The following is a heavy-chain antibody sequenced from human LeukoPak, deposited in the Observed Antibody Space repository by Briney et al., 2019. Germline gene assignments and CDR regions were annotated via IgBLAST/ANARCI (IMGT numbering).Heavy chain of an antibody. V-gene: IGHV3-7*03. CDR1: GFTFSGYW. J-gene: IGHJ3*01. CDR2: ISPDGSDT. CDR3: ARDPNGDYIGAFEF. Sequence: GGSLRLSCEASGFTFSGYWMGWVRQAPGKGLEWVANISPDGSDTFYVDSVKGRFTISRDNSKNTLYLQMNSLRAEDTAQYFCARDPNGDYIGAFEFWGRGTVVTVSS. D-gene: IGHD4-17*01.